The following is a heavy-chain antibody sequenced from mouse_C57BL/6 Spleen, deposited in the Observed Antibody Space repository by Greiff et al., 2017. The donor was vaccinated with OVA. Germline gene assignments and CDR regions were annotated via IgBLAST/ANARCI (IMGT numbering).Heavy chain of an antibody. D-gene: IGHD2-4*01. Sequence: EVQLQQSGPELVKPGASVKIPCKASGYTFTDYNMDWVKQSHGKSLEWIGDINPNNGGTIYNQKFKGKATLTVDKSSSTAYMELRSLTSEDTAVYYCARRGLYYDYDGGFAYWGQGTLVTVSA. J-gene: IGHJ3*01. CDR2: INPNNGGT. CDR3: ARRGLYYDYDGGFAY. CDR1: GYTFTDYN. V-gene: IGHV1-18*01.